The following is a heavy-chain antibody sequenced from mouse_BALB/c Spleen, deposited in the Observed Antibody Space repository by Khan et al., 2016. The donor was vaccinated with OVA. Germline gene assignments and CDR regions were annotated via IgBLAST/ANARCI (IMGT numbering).Heavy chain of an antibody. Sequence: VQLQQSGAELAKPGASVKMSCKASGYTFTSYWMHWVKQRPGQGLEWIGYINPSTGYTEYNQRFKDKATFTADKSSSTAYMQLSSLTSEESAVYYCANHGSSSAWLTYWGQGTLVTVSA. D-gene: IGHD1-1*01. CDR1: GYTFTSYW. V-gene: IGHV1-7*01. J-gene: IGHJ3*01. CDR2: INPSTGYT. CDR3: ANHGSSSAWLTY.